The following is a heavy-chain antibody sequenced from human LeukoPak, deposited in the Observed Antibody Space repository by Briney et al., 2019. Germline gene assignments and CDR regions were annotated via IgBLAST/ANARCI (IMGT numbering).Heavy chain of an antibody. V-gene: IGHV4-39*07. Sequence: SETLSLTCTVSGGSISSSSYYWGWIRQPPGKGLEWIGSIYYSGSTNYNPSLKSRVTISVDTSKNQFSLKLSSVTAADTAVYYCARGADGYNFNWFDPWGQGTLVTVSS. D-gene: IGHD5-24*01. CDR2: IYYSGST. CDR1: GGSISSSSYY. CDR3: ARGADGYNFNWFDP. J-gene: IGHJ5*02.